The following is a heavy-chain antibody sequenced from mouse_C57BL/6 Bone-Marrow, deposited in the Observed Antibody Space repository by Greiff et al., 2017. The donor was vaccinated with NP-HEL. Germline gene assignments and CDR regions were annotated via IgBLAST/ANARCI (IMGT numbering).Heavy chain of an antibody. Sequence: SGAELVRPGTSVKVSCKASGYAFTNYLIEWVKQRPGQGLEWIGVINPGSGGTNYNEKFKGKATLTADKSSSTAYMQLSSLTSEDSAVYFCARYYGHYYAMDYWGQGTSVTVSS. V-gene: IGHV1-54*01. CDR3: ARYYGHYYAMDY. J-gene: IGHJ4*01. CDR1: GYAFTNYL. D-gene: IGHD1-1*01. CDR2: INPGSGGT.